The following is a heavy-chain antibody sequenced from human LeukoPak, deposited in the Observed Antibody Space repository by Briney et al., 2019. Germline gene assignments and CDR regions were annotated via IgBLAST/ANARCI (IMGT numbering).Heavy chain of an antibody. D-gene: IGHD3-10*01. V-gene: IGHV3-53*01. CDR2: IYSGGST. CDR1: GFTFSSNY. Sequence: GGSLRLSCAASGFTFSSNYMSWVRQAPGKGLEWVSVIYSGGSTYYADSVKGRFTISRDNSKNTLYLQMNSLRAEDTAVYYCATTGDYYGSGSYYGYFQHWGQGTLVTVSS. J-gene: IGHJ1*01. CDR3: ATTGDYYGSGSYYGYFQH.